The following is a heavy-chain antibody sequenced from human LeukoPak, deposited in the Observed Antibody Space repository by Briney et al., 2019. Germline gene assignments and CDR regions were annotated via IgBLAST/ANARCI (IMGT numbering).Heavy chain of an antibody. Sequence: AGXXLRLSCVASGFTFEDYGMNWVRHAPGKGLEWVSGINWNGDSTGYGGRTGYADSVKGRFTISRDNAKKSLDLQMNSLRAEDTALYYCARAGGYSYGYYFDYWGQGTLVTVSS. CDR2: INWNGDST. D-gene: IGHD5-18*01. V-gene: IGHV3-20*04. CDR1: GFTFEDYG. CDR3: ARAGGYSYGYYFDY. J-gene: IGHJ4*02.